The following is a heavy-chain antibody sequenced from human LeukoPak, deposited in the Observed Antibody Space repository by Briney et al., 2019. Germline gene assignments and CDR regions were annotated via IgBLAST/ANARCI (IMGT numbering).Heavy chain of an antibody. D-gene: IGHD3-3*01. CDR3: ARKPYDFWSGYYPSYYFDF. Sequence: GGSLRLSCAASGFTFSSYGMHWVRQAPGKGLEWVAVISYDGSNKYYADSVKGRFTISRDNSQNTLYLQMNSLRAEDTAVYYCARKPYDFWSGYYPSYYFDFWGQGTLVTVSS. CDR1: GFTFSSYG. CDR2: ISYDGSNK. V-gene: IGHV3-30*03. J-gene: IGHJ4*02.